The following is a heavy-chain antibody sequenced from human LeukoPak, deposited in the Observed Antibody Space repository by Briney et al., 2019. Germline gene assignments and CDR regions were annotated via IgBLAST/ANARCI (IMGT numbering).Heavy chain of an antibody. J-gene: IGHJ6*02. CDR1: GFTFSSYS. V-gene: IGHV3-21*01. CDR3: ARDVNHHYYDMDV. Sequence: GGSLRLSCAASGFTFSSYSMNWVRQAPGKGLEWVSSISSSSSYIYYADSVKGRFTISRDNAKNSLYLQMNSLRAEDTAVYYCARDVNHHYYDMDVWGQGTTVTVSS. CDR2: ISSSSSYI.